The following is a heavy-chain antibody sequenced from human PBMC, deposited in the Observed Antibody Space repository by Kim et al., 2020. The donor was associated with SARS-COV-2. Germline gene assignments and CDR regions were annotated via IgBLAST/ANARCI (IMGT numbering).Heavy chain of an antibody. CDR2: IDHGGNT. Sequence: PSETLSLTCSVSGDSISSRDYYWGWIRQSPGKGLEWVAGIDHGGNTYYNPSLISRVTISIDTSKRQFFLKVDSLTAADTATYFCARDPDTRSYFPDAFDVWGQGTLVTVSS. V-gene: IGHV4-39*07. CDR1: GDSISSRDYY. CDR3: ARDPDTRSYFPDAFDV. J-gene: IGHJ3*01. D-gene: IGHD2-2*01.